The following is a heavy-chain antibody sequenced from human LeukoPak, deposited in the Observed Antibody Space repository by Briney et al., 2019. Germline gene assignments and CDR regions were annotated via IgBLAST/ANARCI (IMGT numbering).Heavy chain of an antibody. V-gene: IGHV4-59*01. D-gene: IGHD6-13*01. CDR3: ARRRVSSSTWYSTYYMDV. CDR1: DDSITIYY. Sequence: SETLSLTCTVSDDSITIYYWTWIRQPPGKGLEWIGYIDHTGITNYNPSLNSRVTISRDTSKNHFSPELSSATAADTAVYFCARRRVSSSTWYSTYYMDVWGKGTTVTVSS. J-gene: IGHJ6*03. CDR2: IDHTGIT.